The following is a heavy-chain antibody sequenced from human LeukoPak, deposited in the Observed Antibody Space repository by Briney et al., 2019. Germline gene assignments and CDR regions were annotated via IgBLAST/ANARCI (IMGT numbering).Heavy chain of an antibody. CDR1: GFTFSSYA. V-gene: IGHV3-21*01. D-gene: IGHD3-22*01. CDR2: ISSSSSYI. Sequence: PGGSLRLSCAASGFTFSSYAMSWVRQAPGKGLEWVASISSSSSYIYYADSVKGRFTISRDNAKNSLYLQMNSLRAEDTAVYYCATPYYYDSSGYDNYYYYMDVWGKGTTVTVSS. CDR3: ATPYYYDSSGYDNYYYYMDV. J-gene: IGHJ6*03.